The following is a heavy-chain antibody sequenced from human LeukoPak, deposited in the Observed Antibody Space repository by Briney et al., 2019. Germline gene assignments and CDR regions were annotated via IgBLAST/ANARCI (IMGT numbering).Heavy chain of an antibody. Sequence: GESLKISCKGSGYSFTNYWIGWVRQMPGKGLEWMGIIYPDDSDTRYSPSFQGQVTISADKSTNTAYLQWSSLKASDTAMYYCARHPYGSRSYYNFDYWGQGTLVTVSS. D-gene: IGHD3-10*01. CDR1: GYSFTNYW. CDR2: IYPDDSDT. J-gene: IGHJ4*02. V-gene: IGHV5-51*01. CDR3: ARHPYGSRSYYNFDY.